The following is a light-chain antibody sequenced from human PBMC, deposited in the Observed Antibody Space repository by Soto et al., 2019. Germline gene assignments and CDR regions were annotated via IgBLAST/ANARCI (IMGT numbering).Light chain of an antibody. V-gene: IGKV1-39*01. Sequence: DIQMTQSPSSLSASVGDGVTITCRAILAVSAYLLWYQQTQGRAPKLLIYSASNLVSGVPSRFSGSGSGTNFTLTISSLQPEDFATYYCQQSYRTPHTFGQGTKLETK. CDR3: QQSYRTPHT. J-gene: IGKJ2*01. CDR2: SAS. CDR1: LAVSAY.